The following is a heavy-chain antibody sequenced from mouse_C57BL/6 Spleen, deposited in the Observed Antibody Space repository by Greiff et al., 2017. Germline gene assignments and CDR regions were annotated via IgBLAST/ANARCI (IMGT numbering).Heavy chain of an antibody. CDR3: ARGGDGNPLAY. CDR2: LYPGDGDT. J-gene: IGHJ3*01. D-gene: IGHD2-1*01. Sequence: VQLQQSGPELVKPGASVKISCKASGYAFSSSWMNWVKQRPGKGLEWIGWLYPGDGDTNYNGKFKGKATLTADKSSSTAYMQLSSLTSEDSAVSFCARGGDGNPLAYWGQGTLVTVSA. V-gene: IGHV1-82*01. CDR1: GYAFSSSW.